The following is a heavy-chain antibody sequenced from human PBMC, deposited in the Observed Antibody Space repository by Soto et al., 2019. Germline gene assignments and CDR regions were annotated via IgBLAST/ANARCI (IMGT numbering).Heavy chain of an antibody. CDR1: GFTFSSHW. CDR3: ASPLLWPLDLNY. Sequence: GGSLRLSCAASGFTFSSHWLHWVRQAPGKGLVWVSRINTDGSATNYADYAKGRFTVSRDNAKNTLYLQMNSLRAEDTAVYYCASPLLWPLDLNYWGQGTLDTVYS. V-gene: IGHV3-74*01. D-gene: IGHD2-21*02. J-gene: IGHJ4*02. CDR2: INTDGSAT.